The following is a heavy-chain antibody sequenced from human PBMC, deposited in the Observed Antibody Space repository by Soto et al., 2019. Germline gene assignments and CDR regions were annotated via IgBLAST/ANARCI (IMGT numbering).Heavy chain of an antibody. CDR2: INPNTGIT. Sequence: QVQLVQSGAEVKKPGASVSVSCTASGYSFTAYYIHWVRQAPGQGLEWMGWINPNTGITNYAQKFQGRITVTTATSIKSAYLELSSRRKDASGGNDCVRGLWKDYSDDSEIWGQGALVTVAS. CDR1: GYSFTAYY. D-gene: IGHD1-1*01. J-gene: IGHJ1*01. CDR3: VRGLWKDYSDDSEI. V-gene: IGHV1-2*02.